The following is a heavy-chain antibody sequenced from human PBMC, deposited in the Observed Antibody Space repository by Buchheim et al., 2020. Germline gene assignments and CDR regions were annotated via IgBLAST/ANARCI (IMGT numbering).Heavy chain of an antibody. CDR1: GFSLSTSGVG. CDR2: IYWDDDK. V-gene: IGHV2-5*02. CDR3: AHRRPFTVPRVRQGFDP. Sequence: QITLKESGPTLVKPTQTLTLTCTFSGFSLSTSGVGVGWIRQPPGKALEWLALIYWDDDKRYSPSLKSRLTITKDPSNNPVVLTMTNMDPVDTATYYCAHRRPFTVPRVRQGFDPWGQGTL. D-gene: IGHD2-2*01. J-gene: IGHJ5*02.